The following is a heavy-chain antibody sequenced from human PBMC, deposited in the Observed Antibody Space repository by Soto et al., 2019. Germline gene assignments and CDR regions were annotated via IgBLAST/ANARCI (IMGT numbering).Heavy chain of an antibody. Sequence: GGSLRLSCAASGFTCSGSAVHWVRQASGKGLEWVGHIRSKVNNYATAYAASVKGRFTISRDDSKNTAYLQMNSLKTEDTAVYYCSRHEGQVTTNVWGQGTTVTVSS. J-gene: IGHJ6*02. D-gene: IGHD3-22*01. CDR2: IRSKVNNYAT. CDR1: GFTCSGSA. CDR3: SRHEGQVTTNV. V-gene: IGHV3-73*01.